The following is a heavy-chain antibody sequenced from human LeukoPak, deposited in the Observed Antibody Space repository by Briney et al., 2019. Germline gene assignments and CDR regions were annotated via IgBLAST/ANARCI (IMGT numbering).Heavy chain of an antibody. J-gene: IGHJ4*02. CDR2: IIPIFGTA. V-gene: IGHV1-69*05. D-gene: IGHD3-22*01. CDR1: GGTFSSYA. Sequence: ASVTVSCKASGGTFSSYAISWVRQAPGQGLEWMGGIIPIFGTANYAQKFQGRVTITTDESTSTAYMELSSLRSEDTAVYYCARQSLYYDSSGYYPKNYFDYWGQGTLVTVSS. CDR3: ARQSLYYDSSGYYPKNYFDY.